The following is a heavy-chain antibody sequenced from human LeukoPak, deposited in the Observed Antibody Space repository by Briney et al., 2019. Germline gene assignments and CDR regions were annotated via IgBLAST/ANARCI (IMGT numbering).Heavy chain of an antibody. Sequence: TLSLTCTVSGGSISSGGYYWSWIRQHPGKGLEWIGYIYYSGSTYYNPSLKSRVTISVDTSKNQFSLKLSSVTAADTAVYYCARGDFIMITFGGVIVDPPDIWGQGTMVTVSS. J-gene: IGHJ3*02. CDR2: IYYSGST. D-gene: IGHD3-16*02. CDR1: GGSISSGGYY. V-gene: IGHV4-31*03. CDR3: ARGDFIMITFGGVIVDPPDI.